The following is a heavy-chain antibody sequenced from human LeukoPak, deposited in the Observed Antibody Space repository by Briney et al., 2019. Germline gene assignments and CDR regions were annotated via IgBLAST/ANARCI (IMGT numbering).Heavy chain of an antibody. D-gene: IGHD6-13*01. CDR3: ASGPAAGDYWFDY. CDR1: GGSISSYY. Sequence: SETLSLTCTVSGGSISSYYWNWIRQPAGKGLEWIGRIYTSGSTNYNPSLKSRVTMSVDTSKNQFSLKLSSVTATDTAVYYCASGPAAGDYWFDYWGQGTLVTVSS. CDR2: IYTSGST. J-gene: IGHJ4*02. V-gene: IGHV4-4*07.